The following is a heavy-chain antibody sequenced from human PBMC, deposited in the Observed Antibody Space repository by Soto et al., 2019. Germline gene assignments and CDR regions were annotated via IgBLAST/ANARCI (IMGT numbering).Heavy chain of an antibody. D-gene: IGHD2-21*01. Sequence: QVQLQQWGAGLLKPSETLSLTCAVYGGSFSGYYWTWIRQPPGTGREWIGEINHSGSTNYNPSLKSRVTISLDTSKNPFSLKLTSVSAADTAVYYCARDKIAGRFDYWGQGTLVTVSS. V-gene: IGHV4-34*01. CDR1: GGSFSGYY. CDR2: INHSGST. CDR3: ARDKIAGRFDY. J-gene: IGHJ4*02.